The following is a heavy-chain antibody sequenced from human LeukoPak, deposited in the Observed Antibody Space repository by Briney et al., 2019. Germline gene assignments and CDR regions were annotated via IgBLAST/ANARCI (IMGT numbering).Heavy chain of an antibody. CDR2: INPNSGGT. CDR3: ARLRGIAAAGGWFDP. J-gene: IGHJ5*02. Sequence: ASVKVSCKASGYTFTGYYMHWVRQAPGQGLEWMGWINPNSGGTNYAQKFQGRVTMTRDTSISTAYMELSRLRSDDTAVYYCARLRGIAAAGGWFDPWGQGTLATVSS. CDR1: GYTFTGYY. D-gene: IGHD6-13*01. V-gene: IGHV1-2*02.